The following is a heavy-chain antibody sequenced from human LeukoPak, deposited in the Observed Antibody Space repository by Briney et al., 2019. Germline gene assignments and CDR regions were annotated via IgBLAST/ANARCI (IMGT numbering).Heavy chain of an antibody. V-gene: IGHV3-30*02. CDR1: RFTLSGYG. Sequence: GGSLRLSCAASRFTLSGYGMHWVRQAPNKGLEWVAFIRYDGSNKYYAESVKGRFTISRDNSKNTVYLQMNSLRAEDTAVYYCAKDPYGSGSTNWFDPWGQGTLVTVSS. J-gene: IGHJ5*02. CDR3: AKDPYGSGSTNWFDP. CDR2: IRYDGSNK. D-gene: IGHD3-10*01.